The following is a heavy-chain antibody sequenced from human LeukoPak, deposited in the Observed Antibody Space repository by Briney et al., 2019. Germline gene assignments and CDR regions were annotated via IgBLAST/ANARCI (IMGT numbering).Heavy chain of an antibody. Sequence: PSETLSLTCAVYGGSSSGYYWSWIRQPPGKGLEWIGEINHSGSTNYNPSLKSRVTISVDTSKNQFSLKLSSVTAADTAVYYCARLYYGSGSYGLYYYGMDVWGQGTTVTVSS. CDR1: GGSSSGYY. J-gene: IGHJ6*02. V-gene: IGHV4-34*01. CDR2: INHSGST. D-gene: IGHD3-10*01. CDR3: ARLYYGSGSYGLYYYGMDV.